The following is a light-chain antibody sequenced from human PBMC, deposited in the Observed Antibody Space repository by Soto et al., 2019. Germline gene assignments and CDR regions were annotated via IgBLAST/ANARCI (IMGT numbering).Light chain of an antibody. CDR1: RGIRND. V-gene: IGKV1-17*01. CDR2: AAS. CDR3: QQADTFPIT. Sequence: IQLTQSPSSLSASVGDRVTITCQASRGIRNDLGWYQQKPGKAPKRLIYAASSLQSGVPSRFSGSGSGTEFTLTISSLQPEDSAIYYCQQADTFPITFGQGTRLEIK. J-gene: IGKJ5*01.